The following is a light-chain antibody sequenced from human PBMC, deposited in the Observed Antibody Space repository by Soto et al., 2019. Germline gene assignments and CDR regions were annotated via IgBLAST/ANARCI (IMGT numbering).Light chain of an antibody. J-gene: IGKJ1*01. CDR2: GAS. Sequence: EIVMTQSAATLSVSTGERATLSCRASQSVSSNLAWYQQKPGQAPRLLIYGASTRATGIPARFSGSGSGTEFTLTISSLQSEDFAVYYCQQRSNWPWAFGQGAKV. CDR1: QSVSSN. CDR3: QQRSNWPWA. V-gene: IGKV3-15*01.